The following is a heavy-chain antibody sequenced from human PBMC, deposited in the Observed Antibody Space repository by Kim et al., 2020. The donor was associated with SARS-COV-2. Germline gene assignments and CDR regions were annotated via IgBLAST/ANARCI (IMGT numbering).Heavy chain of an antibody. Sequence: ASVKVSCKTSGYTFTSRYLHWVRQAPGHGLEWMGRINPRSGGTDYAQKFQGRVTMTKDTSISTAYMELSSLRSDDTVVYYCARGNTETIDYWGQGTLVTVSS. CDR2: INPRSGGT. CDR3: ARGNTETIDY. J-gene: IGHJ4*02. V-gene: IGHV1-2*05. CDR1: GYTFTSRY.